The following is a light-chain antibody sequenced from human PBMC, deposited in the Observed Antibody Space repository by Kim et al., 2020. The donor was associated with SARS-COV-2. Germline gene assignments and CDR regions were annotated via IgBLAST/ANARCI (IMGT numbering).Light chain of an antibody. CDR1: KVGDKY. Sequence: VSPGQTASITCSGEKVGDKYACWYQQKPGQSPVLVIYQDSKRPSGIPERFSGSNSGNTATLTISGTQAMDEADYYCQAWDSSTVVFGGGTQLTVL. CDR2: QDS. V-gene: IGLV3-1*01. CDR3: QAWDSSTVV. J-gene: IGLJ2*01.